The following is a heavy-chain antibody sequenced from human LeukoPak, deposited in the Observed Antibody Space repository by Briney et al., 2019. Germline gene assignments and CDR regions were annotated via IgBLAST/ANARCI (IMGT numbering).Heavy chain of an antibody. CDR3: ARAYNYGDWFDP. Sequence: GASVKVSCKASGYTFTSYGISWVRQAPGQGLEWMGWISAYNGNTNYAENLQGRVTMTTDTSTSTAYMELRSLRSDDTAVYYCARAYNYGDWFDPWGQGTLVTVSS. CDR2: ISAYNGNT. D-gene: IGHD1-20*01. J-gene: IGHJ5*02. CDR1: GYTFTSYG. V-gene: IGHV1-18*04.